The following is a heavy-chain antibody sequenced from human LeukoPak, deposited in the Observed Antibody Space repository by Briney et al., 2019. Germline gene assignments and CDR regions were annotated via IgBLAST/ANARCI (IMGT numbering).Heavy chain of an antibody. J-gene: IGHJ4*02. V-gene: IGHV4-34*01. D-gene: IGHD3-10*01. Sequence: SETLSLTCAVYGGSFSGYYWTWIRQTPGKGLEWIGEIHYSGSATYNPSLKSRVTISVDTSKNQFSLKMNSVTAADTAVYYCARGQWFRAFWSRGTPVTVSS. CDR3: ARGQWFRAF. CDR1: GGSFSGYY. CDR2: IHYSGSA.